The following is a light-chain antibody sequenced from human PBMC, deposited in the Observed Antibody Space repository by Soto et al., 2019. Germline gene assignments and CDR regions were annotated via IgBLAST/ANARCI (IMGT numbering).Light chain of an antibody. J-gene: IGKJ2*01. V-gene: IGKV3-15*01. Sequence: EIVMTQSPATLSVSPGERATLSCRASQSVSSNLAWYQQKPGQAPRLLIYGASTRATGIPARFSGSGSGTEFTLTISSLQSEDFAVYYCQQYSSSSMYTFGQGTKLEI. CDR2: GAS. CDR1: QSVSSN. CDR3: QQYSSSSMYT.